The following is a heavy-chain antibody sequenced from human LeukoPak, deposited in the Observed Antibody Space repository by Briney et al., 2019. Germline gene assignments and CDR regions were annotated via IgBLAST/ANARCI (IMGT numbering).Heavy chain of an antibody. J-gene: IGHJ4*02. CDR3: ARVLLSTVGAPYVDY. CDR1: GGSFSGYY. CDR2: INHSGST. D-gene: IGHD1-26*01. V-gene: IGHV4-34*01. Sequence: PSETLSLTCAVYGGSFSGYYWSWIRQPPGKGLEWIGEINHSGSTNYNPSLKSRVTISVDTSKNQFSLKLSSVTAADTAVYYCARVLLSTVGAPYVDYWGQGTLVTVSS.